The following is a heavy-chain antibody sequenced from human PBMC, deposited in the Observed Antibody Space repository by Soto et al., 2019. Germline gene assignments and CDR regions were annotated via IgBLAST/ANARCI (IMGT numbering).Heavy chain of an antibody. CDR3: ARQGSSSRNYFDY. J-gene: IGHJ4*02. CDR1: GGSISSSSYY. V-gene: IGHV4-39*01. Sequence: PSETLSLTCTVSGGSISSSSYYWGWIRQPPGKGLEGIGSIYYSGSTYYNPYLKSRVTISVDTSKNQFSLKLSSVTAADTAVYYCARQGSSSRNYFDYWGQGTLVTVSS. D-gene: IGHD6-13*01. CDR2: IYYSGST.